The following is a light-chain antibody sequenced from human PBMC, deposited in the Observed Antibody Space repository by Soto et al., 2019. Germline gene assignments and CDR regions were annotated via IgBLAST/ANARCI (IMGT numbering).Light chain of an antibody. CDR3: QQANSFPLT. CDR2: AAS. V-gene: IGKV1-12*01. J-gene: IGKJ4*01. Sequence: DIRMTQSPSSVSASVGDRVTITCRASQGVSSRLAWYQQKPGNAPKLLIYAASSLQSGVPSRFSGSASGTDFTLTITSLQPEDFATYYCQQANSFPLTFGGGTKVEIK. CDR1: QGVSSR.